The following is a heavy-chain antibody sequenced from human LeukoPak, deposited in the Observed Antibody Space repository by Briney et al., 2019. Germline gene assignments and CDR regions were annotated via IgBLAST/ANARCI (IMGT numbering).Heavy chain of an antibody. V-gene: IGHV1-69*10. CDR3: ARDRSIVLEYSSSAFDI. J-gene: IGHJ3*02. CDR2: INPILGIA. CDR1: GYTFTGYY. D-gene: IGHD6-13*01. Sequence: SVKVSCKASGYTFTGYYMHWVRQAPGQGLEWMGWINPILGIANYAQKFQGRVTITADKSTSTAYMELSSLRSEDTAVYYCARDRSIVLEYSSSAFDIWGQGTMVTVSS.